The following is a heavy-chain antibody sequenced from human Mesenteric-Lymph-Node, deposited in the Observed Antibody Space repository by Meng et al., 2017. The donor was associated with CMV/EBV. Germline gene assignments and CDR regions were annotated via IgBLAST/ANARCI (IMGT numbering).Heavy chain of an antibody. J-gene: IGHJ4*02. CDR2: ITSSYI. Sequence: CAASGFIFSSYSMNWVRQAPGKGLEWVSSITSSYIYYADSVKGRFTISRDNAKNSLSLQMNSLRAEDTAVYYCARAEEPSLWWSPGGYWGQGTLVTVSS. CDR3: ARAEEPSLWWSPGGY. D-gene: IGHD2-21*01. CDR1: GFIFSSYS. V-gene: IGHV3-21*01.